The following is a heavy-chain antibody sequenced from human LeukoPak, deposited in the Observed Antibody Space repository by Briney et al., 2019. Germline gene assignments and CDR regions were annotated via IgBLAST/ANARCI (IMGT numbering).Heavy chain of an antibody. CDR3: ARDRVDTAMGTFDY. CDR2: ISSSSSYI. CDR1: GFTFSSYS. Sequence: GGSLRLSCAASGFTFSSYSMNWVRQAPGKGLEWVSYISSSSSYIYYADSVKGRFTISRDNAKNSLYLQMNSLRAEDTAVYYCARDRVDTAMGTFDYWGQGTLVTVSS. J-gene: IGHJ4*02. D-gene: IGHD5-18*01. V-gene: IGHV3-21*05.